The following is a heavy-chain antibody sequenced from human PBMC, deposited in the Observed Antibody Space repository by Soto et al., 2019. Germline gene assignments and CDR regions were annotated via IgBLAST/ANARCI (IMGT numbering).Heavy chain of an antibody. Sequence: GGSLRLSCAASGFTFSSYAMSWVRQAPGKGLEWVSAISGSGGSTYYADSVKGRLTISRDNSRNTLYLQMNSLRAEDTAVYYCAKTHSGWYDFDYWGQGTLVTVSS. CDR3: AKTHSGWYDFDY. CDR2: ISGSGGST. V-gene: IGHV3-23*01. D-gene: IGHD6-19*01. J-gene: IGHJ4*02. CDR1: GFTFSSYA.